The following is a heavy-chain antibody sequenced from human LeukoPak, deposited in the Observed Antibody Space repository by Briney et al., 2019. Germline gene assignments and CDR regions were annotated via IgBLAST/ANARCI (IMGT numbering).Heavy chain of an antibody. V-gene: IGHV4-39*07. CDR2: IYYSGST. J-gene: IGHJ4*02. CDR3: AREGPITMVRGVIKPYYFDY. Sequence: SETLSLTCTVSGGSISSSSYYWGWIRQPPGMGLEWIGSIYYSGSTYYNPSLKSRVTISVDTSKNQFSLKLSSVTAADTAVYYCAREGPITMVRGVIKPYYFDYWGQGTLVTVSS. D-gene: IGHD3-10*01. CDR1: GGSISSSSYY.